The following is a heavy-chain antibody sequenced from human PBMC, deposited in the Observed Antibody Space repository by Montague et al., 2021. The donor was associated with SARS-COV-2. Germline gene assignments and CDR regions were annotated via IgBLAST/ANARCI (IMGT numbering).Heavy chain of an antibody. V-gene: IGHV4-34*01. Sequence: SETLSLTCAISGGSFSNYYWSWIRQPPGKGLEWIGEVNQSGTTIYNPSVKSGVTISEDTSKNQFSLKLSSVTAADTAVYYCARGSGCSGGSCYSEWDPYYNYGMDVWGQGTTVTVSS. CDR3: ARGSGCSGGSCYSEWDPYYNYGMDV. CDR2: VNQSGTT. D-gene: IGHD2-15*01. J-gene: IGHJ6*02. CDR1: GGSFSNYY.